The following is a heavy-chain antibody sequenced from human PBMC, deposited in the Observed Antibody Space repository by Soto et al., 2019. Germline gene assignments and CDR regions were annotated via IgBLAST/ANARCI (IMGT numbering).Heavy chain of an antibody. J-gene: IGHJ4*02. CDR1: GGSISSGGYY. Sequence: PSETLSLTCTVSGGSISSGGYYWSWIRQHPGKGLEWIGYIYYSGSTYYNPSLKSRVTISVDTSKNQFSLKLSSVTAADTAVYYCARMTTYYDFWSGSYNPDQPDFDYWGQGTLVTVSS. D-gene: IGHD3-3*01. CDR2: IYYSGST. CDR3: ARMTTYYDFWSGSYNPDQPDFDY. V-gene: IGHV4-31*03.